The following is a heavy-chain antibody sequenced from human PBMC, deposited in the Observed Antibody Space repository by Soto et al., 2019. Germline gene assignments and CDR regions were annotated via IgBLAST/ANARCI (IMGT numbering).Heavy chain of an antibody. CDR1: GFTFDDYA. CDR2: ISWDGGST. D-gene: IGHD3-22*01. Sequence: GGSLRLSCAASGFTFDDYAMHWVRQAPGKGLEWVSLISWDGGSTYYADSVKGRFTISRDNSKNSLYLQMNSLRAEDTALYYCAKVSGLADDSSGLDYWGQGTLVTVSS. J-gene: IGHJ4*02. CDR3: AKVSGLADDSSGLDY. V-gene: IGHV3-43D*04.